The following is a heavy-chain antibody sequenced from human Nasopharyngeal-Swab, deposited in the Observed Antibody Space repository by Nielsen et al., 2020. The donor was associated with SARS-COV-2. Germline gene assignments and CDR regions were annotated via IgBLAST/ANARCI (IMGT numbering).Heavy chain of an antibody. Sequence: GESLKISCAASGFTVSSNYMSWVRQAPGKGLEWVSVIYSGGSTYYADSVKGRFTISRDNSKNTLYLQMNSLRAEGTAVYYCARDKGYDFWSGHRYYYYMDVWGKGTTVTVSS. CDR2: IYSGGST. CDR3: ARDKGYDFWSGHRYYYYMDV. J-gene: IGHJ6*03. D-gene: IGHD3-3*01. CDR1: GFTVSSNY. V-gene: IGHV3-66*02.